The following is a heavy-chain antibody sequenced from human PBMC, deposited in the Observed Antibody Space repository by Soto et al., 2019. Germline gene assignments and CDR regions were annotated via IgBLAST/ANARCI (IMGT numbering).Heavy chain of an antibody. CDR1: GYTFTSYG. J-gene: IGHJ5*02. CDR2: ISAYNGNT. V-gene: IGHV1-18*01. Sequence: ASVNVSCKASGYTFTSYGISWVRQAPGQGLEWMGWISAYNGNTNYAQKLQGRVTMTTNTSTSTAYMELRSLRSDDTAVYYCARDLSYGSGSYYHKGNWFDPWGQGTLVTVSS. CDR3: ARDLSYGSGSYYHKGNWFDP. D-gene: IGHD3-10*01.